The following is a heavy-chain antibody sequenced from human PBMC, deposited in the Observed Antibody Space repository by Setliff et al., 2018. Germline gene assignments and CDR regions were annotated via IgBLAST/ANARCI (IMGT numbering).Heavy chain of an antibody. J-gene: IGHJ5*02. CDR1: GYTFTSYD. CDR3: ARGRRGNYDFWSGYSNWFDP. CDR2: MNPNSGIT. V-gene: IGHV1-8*03. D-gene: IGHD3-3*01. Sequence: ASVKVSCKASGYTFTSYDINWVRQATGQGLEWMGWMNPNSGITGYAQKFQGRVTITRNTSISTAYMELSSLRSEDTAVYYCARGRRGNYDFWSGYSNWFDPWGQGTLVTVSS.